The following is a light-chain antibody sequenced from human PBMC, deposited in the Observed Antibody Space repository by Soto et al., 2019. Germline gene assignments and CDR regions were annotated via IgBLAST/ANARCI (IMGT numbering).Light chain of an antibody. CDR3: QQYNSWPPIT. Sequence: DSQMTQSPSSLASSVGDRVTITCRSSQSISSYLNWYQQKPGKAPKLLIYAASSLQSGVPSRFSGSGSGTEFTLTISSLQSEDFAVYYCQQYNSWPPITFGQGTRLEIK. V-gene: IGKV1-17*01. CDR2: AAS. CDR1: QSISSY. J-gene: IGKJ5*01.